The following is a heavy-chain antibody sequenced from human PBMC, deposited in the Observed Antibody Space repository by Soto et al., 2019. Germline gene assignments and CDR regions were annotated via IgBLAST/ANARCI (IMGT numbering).Heavy chain of an antibody. CDR2: INAGNGNT. J-gene: IGHJ4*02. CDR3: ARDVAAAAY. V-gene: IGHV1-3*05. Sequence: QVQLVQSGAEEKKPGASMKASCKASGYTFTSYAMHWVRQAPGQRLEWMGWINAGNGNTKYSQKFQGRVTITRDTSASTAYMVLTRLRCEETAVYYCARDVAAAAYGGQGTLAIVSS. CDR1: GYTFTSYA. D-gene: IGHD6-13*01.